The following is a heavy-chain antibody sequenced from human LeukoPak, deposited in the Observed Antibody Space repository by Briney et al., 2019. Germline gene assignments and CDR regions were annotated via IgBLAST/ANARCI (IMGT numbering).Heavy chain of an antibody. CDR2: INHSGST. V-gene: IGHV4-34*01. D-gene: IGHD5-12*01. J-gene: IGHJ4*02. CDR3: ARARGIVATTIDY. Sequence: SETLSLTCAVYGGSFSGYYWSWIRQPPGKGPEWIGEINHSGSTNYNPSLKSRVTISVDTSKNQFSLKLSSVTAADTAVYYCARARGIVATTIDYWGQGTLVTVSS. CDR1: GGSFSGYY.